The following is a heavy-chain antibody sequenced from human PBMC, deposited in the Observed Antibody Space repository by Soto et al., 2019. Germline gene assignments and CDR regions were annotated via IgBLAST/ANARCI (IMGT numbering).Heavy chain of an antibody. CDR1: GFTCSIYD. V-gene: IGHV3-23*01. Sequence: GGSLRLSCTASGFTCSIYDMSWVRHAPGKGLEWVSTILVGGSTYYADSVKGRFTISRDNSKNTLYLQMNSLTAGDTAVYYCAKATATGGGAFDICGQGTMVTVSS. CDR2: ILVGGST. CDR3: AKATATGGGAFDI. D-gene: IGHD2-8*02. J-gene: IGHJ3*02.